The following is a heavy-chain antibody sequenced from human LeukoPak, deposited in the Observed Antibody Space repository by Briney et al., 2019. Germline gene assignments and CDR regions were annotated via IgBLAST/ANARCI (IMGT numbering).Heavy chain of an antibody. Sequence: EGSLRLSCAASGFTFSSYAMHWVRQAPGKGLEWVAVISYDGSNKYYADSVKGRFTISRDNSKNTLYLQMNSLRAEDTAVYYCARQKAHSSGWYDLLDPWGQGTLVTVSS. J-gene: IGHJ5*02. V-gene: IGHV3-30-3*01. CDR1: GFTFSSYA. D-gene: IGHD6-19*01. CDR2: ISYDGSNK. CDR3: ARQKAHSSGWYDLLDP.